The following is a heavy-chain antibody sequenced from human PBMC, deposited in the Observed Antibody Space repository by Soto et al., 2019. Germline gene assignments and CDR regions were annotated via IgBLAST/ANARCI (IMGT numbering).Heavy chain of an antibody. CDR2: IYHSGST. V-gene: IGHV4-30-2*01. J-gene: IGHJ4*02. D-gene: IGHD5-12*01. CDR3: ARSTIVATIFDY. CDR1: GGSISSGGYS. Sequence: TLSLTCAVSGGSISSGGYSWSWIRQPPGKGLEWIGYIYHSGSTYYNPSLKSRVTISVDRSKNQFSLKLSSVTAADTAVYYCARSTIVATIFDYWGQGTLVTVSS.